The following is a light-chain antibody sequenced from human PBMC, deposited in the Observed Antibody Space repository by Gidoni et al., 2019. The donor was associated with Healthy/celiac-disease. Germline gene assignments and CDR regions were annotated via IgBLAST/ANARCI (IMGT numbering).Light chain of an antibody. V-gene: IGLV2-8*01. J-gene: IGLJ2*01. Sequence: QSALTQTPSASGSPGQSVNIACTGTGSDVCCYNYVSWYQQPPGTAPKLMIYEVSKRPSGVPDRFSGSKSGNTASLTVSGLQAEDEADYYCSSYAGSNNFVVFGGGTKLTVL. CDR3: SSYAGSNNFVV. CDR1: GSDVCCYNY. CDR2: EVS.